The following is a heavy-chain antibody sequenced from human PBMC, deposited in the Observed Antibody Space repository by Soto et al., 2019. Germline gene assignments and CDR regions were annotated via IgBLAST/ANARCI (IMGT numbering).Heavy chain of an antibody. CDR2: INPNSGGT. CDR1: GYTFTGYY. V-gene: IGHV1-2*04. D-gene: IGHD2-2*01. CDR3: ASSVVVPAANVLAFDI. J-gene: IGHJ3*02. Sequence: GASVKVSCKASGYTFTGYYMHRVRQAPGQGLEWMGWINPNSGGTNYAQKFQGWVTMTRDTSISTAYMELSRLRSDDTAVYYCASSVVVPAANVLAFDIWGQGTMVTVS.